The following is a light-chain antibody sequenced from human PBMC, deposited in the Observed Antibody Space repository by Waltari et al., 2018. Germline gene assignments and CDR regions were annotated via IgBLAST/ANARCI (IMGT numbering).Light chain of an antibody. CDR3: LQRSNWPPT. CDR1: QSVGRS. Sequence: EIVLTQSPATPSLSPGDRATLSCRASQSVGRSLSWYQQKPGQPPRLLIYDASTRATGIPARISGSGSGTDFTLTIGSLEPEDFAVYFCLQRSNWPPTFGGGTTVEIK. J-gene: IGKJ4*01. CDR2: DAS. V-gene: IGKV3-11*01.